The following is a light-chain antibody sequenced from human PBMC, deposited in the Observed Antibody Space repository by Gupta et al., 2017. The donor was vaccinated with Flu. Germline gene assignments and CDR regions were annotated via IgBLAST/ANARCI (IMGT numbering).Light chain of an antibody. CDR2: EGT. Sequence: SALTPPASVSRSPGQSIPTSCTGTSSYVGSYNLVPWYQQYSGKVPKLIIYEGTKRPSGVSGRFSGSKSGNTASLTISGLQAEDEADYYCCSYAGSSTLIFGGGTKLTVL. CDR3: CSYAGSSTLI. V-gene: IGLV2-23*01. CDR1: SSYVGSYNL. J-gene: IGLJ2*01.